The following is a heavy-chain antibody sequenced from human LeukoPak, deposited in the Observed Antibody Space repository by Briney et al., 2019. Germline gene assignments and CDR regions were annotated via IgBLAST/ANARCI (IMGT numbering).Heavy chain of an antibody. J-gene: IGHJ4*02. D-gene: IGHD2-2*01. Sequence: PGGSLRLSCAASGFTVSSNYISWVRQPPGKGLEWVSVVYGVGSTYCADSVKGRFTISRDNSKNTLYLQMNSLRAEDTAVYYCARGGSYHRPFDYWGQGTLVTVSS. CDR2: VYGVGST. CDR1: GFTVSSNY. CDR3: ARGGSYHRPFDY. V-gene: IGHV3-53*01.